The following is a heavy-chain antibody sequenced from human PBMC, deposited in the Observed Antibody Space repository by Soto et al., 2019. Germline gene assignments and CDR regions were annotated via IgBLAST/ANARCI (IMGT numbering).Heavy chain of an antibody. CDR2: ISDAGGVT. V-gene: IGHV3-23*01. Sequence: EVQLLQSGGGLVQPGGSLRLSCAASGFSFNKYAVTWVRQAPGKGLEWVSVISDAGGVTYYADSVKGRFTISRDNSMNSLYLQMSSLRAEDTAVYYCAKCVGSGTYKNYCYYMDVWGKGTRSPSP. CDR3: AKCVGSGTYKNYCYYMDV. D-gene: IGHD3-10*01. CDR1: GFSFNKYA. J-gene: IGHJ6*03.